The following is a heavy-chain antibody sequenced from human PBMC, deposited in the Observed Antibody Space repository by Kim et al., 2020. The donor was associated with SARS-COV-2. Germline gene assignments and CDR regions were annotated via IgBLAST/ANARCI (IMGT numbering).Heavy chain of an antibody. CDR1: GYTFTSYY. CDR3: ARDPPLLSGGPGIAVAAEDY. J-gene: IGHJ4*02. CDR2: INPSGGST. D-gene: IGHD6-19*01. Sequence: ASVKVSCKASGYTFTSYYMHWVRQAPGQGLEWMGIINPSGGSTSYAQKFQGRVTMTWDTSTSTVYMELSSLRSEDTAVYYCARDPPLLSGGPGIAVAAEDYWGQGTLVTVSS. V-gene: IGHV1-46*01.